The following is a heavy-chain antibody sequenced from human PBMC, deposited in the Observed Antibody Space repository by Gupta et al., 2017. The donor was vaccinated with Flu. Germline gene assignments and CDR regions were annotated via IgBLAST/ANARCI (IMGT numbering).Heavy chain of an antibody. J-gene: IGHJ4*02. D-gene: IGHD3-22*01. CDR3: AKVLDDDNSGHIASFLFDY. Sequence: EVQWLESWGGAVQPGGSLRLSCVASGFTLRNYGMGWVRQAPGKGLEWVSAITGSVGRKYYADAVKGRFTISRDNSKNTLDLQMNSLRDEDTAIYYCAKVLDDDNSGHIASFLFDYWGQGILVTVSS. V-gene: IGHV3-23*01. CDR1: GFTLRNYG. CDR2: ITGSVGRK.